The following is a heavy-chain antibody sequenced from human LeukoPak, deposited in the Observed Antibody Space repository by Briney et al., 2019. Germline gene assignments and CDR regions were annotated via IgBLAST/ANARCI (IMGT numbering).Heavy chain of an antibody. V-gene: IGHV3-11*01. Sequence: SLRLSCVGAGFNFRDYYMSWIRQAPGKGLEWISYISPNDVNRYYVDAVKGRFTVSRDNAKNSLFLQMKSLRVEDTAVYYCAGSGSPGDYWGQGTLVTVSS. CDR1: GFNFRDYY. D-gene: IGHD3-10*01. CDR2: ISPNDVNR. J-gene: IGHJ4*02. CDR3: AGSGSPGDY.